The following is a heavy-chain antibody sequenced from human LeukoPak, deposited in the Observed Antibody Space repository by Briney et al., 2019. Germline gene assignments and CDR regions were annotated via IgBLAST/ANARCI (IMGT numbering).Heavy chain of an antibody. Sequence: GGSLRLSCAASAFTFSNYWMSWVRQAPGKGLEWVANIKQDGSEKNYVDSVKGRFTISRDNAKNSLYLQMNSLRAEDTAVYYCARVGHNWNDDWEPYYYYYMDVWGKGTTVTVSS. CDR3: ARVGHNWNDDWEPYYYYYMDV. CDR2: IKQDGSEK. V-gene: IGHV3-7*01. J-gene: IGHJ6*03. D-gene: IGHD1-20*01. CDR1: AFTFSNYW.